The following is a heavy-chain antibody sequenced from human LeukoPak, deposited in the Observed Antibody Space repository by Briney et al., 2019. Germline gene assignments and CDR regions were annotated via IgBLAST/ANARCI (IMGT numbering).Heavy chain of an antibody. V-gene: IGHV3-7*01. CDR3: AKARGDDYVWGSYRWDYYYGMDV. CDR1: GFTFSRYW. CDR2: IKEDGSEK. D-gene: IGHD3-16*02. J-gene: IGHJ6*02. Sequence: PGGSLRLSCAASGFTFSRYWMSWVRQAPGKGLQWVANIKEDGSEKYYVDSVKGRFTVSKDNVKNSLYLQMNSLRAEDTAVYYCAKARGDDYVWGSYRWDYYYGMDVWGQGTTVTVSS.